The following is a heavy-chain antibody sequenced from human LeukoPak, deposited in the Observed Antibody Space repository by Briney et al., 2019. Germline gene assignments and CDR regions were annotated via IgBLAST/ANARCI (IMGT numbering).Heavy chain of an antibody. V-gene: IGHV3-64D*06. CDR2: ISSNGGST. Sequence: GGSLRLSCSASGFTFSSYAMHWVRQAPGKGLEYVSAISSNGGSTYYADSVKGRFTISRDNSKNTLYLQMSSLRAEDTAVYYCVKGTTYYYGSGSPFGAFDIWGQGTMVTVSS. J-gene: IGHJ3*02. CDR3: VKGTTYYYGSGSPFGAFDI. D-gene: IGHD3-10*01. CDR1: GFTFSSYA.